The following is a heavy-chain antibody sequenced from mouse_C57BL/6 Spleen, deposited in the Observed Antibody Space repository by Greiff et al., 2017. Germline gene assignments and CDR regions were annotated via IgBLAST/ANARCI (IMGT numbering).Heavy chain of an antibody. J-gene: IGHJ4*01. CDR2: INPSNGGT. CDR1: GYTFTSYW. V-gene: IGHV1-53*01. CDR3: ARTCWVYAMDY. Sequence: VKLQQPGTELVKPGASVKLSCKASGYTFTSYWMHWVKQRPGQGLEWIGNINPSNGGTNYNEKFKSKATLTVDISSSTAYMQLSSLTSEDSAVYYCARTCWVYAMDYWGQGASVTFSS.